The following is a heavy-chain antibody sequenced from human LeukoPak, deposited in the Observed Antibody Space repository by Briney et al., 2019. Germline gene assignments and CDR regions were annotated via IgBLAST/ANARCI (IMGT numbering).Heavy chain of an antibody. CDR3: ARDLEAANTYYFDY. D-gene: IGHD6-13*01. V-gene: IGHV3-66*01. Sequence: PGGSLRLSCAASGFTVSSSYMSWVRQALGKGLEWVSLISSAGTTYYADSVKGRFTISRDNSKNTVYLQVNSLRDEDTAVYYCARDLEAANTYYFDYWGQGTMVTVSS. CDR2: ISSAGTT. J-gene: IGHJ4*02. CDR1: GFTVSSSY.